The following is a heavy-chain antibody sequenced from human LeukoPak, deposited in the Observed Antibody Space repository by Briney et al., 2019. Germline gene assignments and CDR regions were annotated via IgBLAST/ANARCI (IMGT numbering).Heavy chain of an antibody. CDR1: GDSISSHY. D-gene: IGHD2-2*01. V-gene: IGHV4-59*11. J-gene: IGHJ4*02. CDR3: ARVVPAAIRGREYYFDY. CDR2: IYYSGST. Sequence: SETLSLTCTVSGDSISSHYWSWIRQPPGKGLEWIGYIYYSGSTNYNPSLKSRVTISIDMSKIQFSLKLTSVTAADTAVYYCARVVPAAIRGREYYFDYWGQGTLVTVSS.